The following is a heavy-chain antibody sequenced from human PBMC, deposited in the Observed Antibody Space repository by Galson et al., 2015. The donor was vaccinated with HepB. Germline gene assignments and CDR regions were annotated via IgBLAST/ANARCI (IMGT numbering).Heavy chain of an antibody. D-gene: IGHD6-6*01. CDR2: ISYDGSNK. V-gene: IGHV3-30*18. CDR1: GFTFSSYG. Sequence: SLRLSCAASGFTFSSYGMHWVRQAPGKGLEWVAVISYDGSNKYYADSVKGRFTISRDNSKNTLYLQMNSLRAEDTAVYYCAKNGEGIAARAFDYWGQGTLVTVSS. CDR3: AKNGEGIAARAFDY. J-gene: IGHJ4*02.